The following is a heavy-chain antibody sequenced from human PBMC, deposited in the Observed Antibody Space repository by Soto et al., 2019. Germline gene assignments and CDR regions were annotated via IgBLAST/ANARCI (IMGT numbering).Heavy chain of an antibody. V-gene: IGHV3-21*01. CDR2: ISSSSSYI. CDR1: GFTFSSYS. J-gene: IGHJ4*02. CDR3: APRVYSSGGPEWDY. D-gene: IGHD6-19*01. Sequence: EVQLVESGGGLVKPGGSPRLSCAASGFTFSSYSMNWVRQAPGQGLEWVSHISSSSSYIYYADSVKGRFTISRDNAKNSLYLQMNSLSDEDTAVYYCAPRVYSSGGPEWDYWGQGTLVTVSS.